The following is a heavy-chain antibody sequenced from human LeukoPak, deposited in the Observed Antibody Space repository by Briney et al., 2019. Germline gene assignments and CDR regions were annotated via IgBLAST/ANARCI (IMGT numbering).Heavy chain of an antibody. J-gene: IGHJ4*02. D-gene: IGHD3-9*01. CDR1: GGSFSNYY. CDR2: IYYSGTT. V-gene: IGHV4-59*01. Sequence: PPETLSLTCSVSGGSFSNYYWTWIRQPPGKGLEWIGFIYYSGTTYYNPSLKSRVTISIDTSKKQFSLKLSSVTAADTAVYYCARGVVLAGYPLDFWGRGTLVTVSS. CDR3: ARGVVLAGYPLDF.